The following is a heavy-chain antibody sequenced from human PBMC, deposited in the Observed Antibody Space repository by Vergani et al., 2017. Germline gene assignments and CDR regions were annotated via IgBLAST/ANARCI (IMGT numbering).Heavy chain of an antibody. CDR3: TADLYLSSGYWWDY. CDR1: GFHFSPAW. CDR2: FEALADGGRI. V-gene: IGHV3-15*02. D-gene: IGHD2-8*02. Sequence: EVRVVESGGTLVKPGGSLRLSCAASGFHFSPAWMSWVRQVPGKGLEWVGRFEALADGGRITYGAPVKGRFSLSRDESENRFYLHMNSLKVEDTGIYYCTADLYLSSGYWWDYWGPGTLVTVS. J-gene: IGHJ4*02.